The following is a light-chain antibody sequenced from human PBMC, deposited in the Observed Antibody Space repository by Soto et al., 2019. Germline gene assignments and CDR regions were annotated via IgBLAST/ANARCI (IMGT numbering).Light chain of an antibody. CDR3: QQFGSSWLT. CDR2: GTS. CDR1: QSIGSSY. V-gene: IGKV3-20*01. J-gene: IGKJ1*01. Sequence: ENVLTQSPGTLSLSPGERATLSCRASQSIGSSYLAWYQQKPGHAPRLIIYGTSSRATGIPDRFSGSGSGTDFTLTISRLEPEDFAVYYCQQFGSSWLTFGQPTKVEIK.